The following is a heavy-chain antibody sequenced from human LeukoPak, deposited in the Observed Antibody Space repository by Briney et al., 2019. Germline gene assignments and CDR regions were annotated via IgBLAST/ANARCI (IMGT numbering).Heavy chain of an antibody. CDR2: INNNGGNT. V-gene: IGHV3-23*01. J-gene: IGHJ4*02. CDR3: AKAITMVRGIVVRDNYYFDY. Sequence: QPGGSLRLSCVASGFTFSSYAMNWVRQAPGKGLEWVSGINNNGGNTYYADSVKGRFTISRDNSKNTVSLQMNSLRAEDTAVYYCAKAITMVRGIVVRDNYYFDYWGQGTLVTVSS. CDR1: GFTFSSYA. D-gene: IGHD3-10*01.